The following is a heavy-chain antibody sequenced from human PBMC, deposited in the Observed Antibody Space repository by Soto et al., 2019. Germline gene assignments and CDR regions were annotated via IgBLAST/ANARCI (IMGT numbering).Heavy chain of an antibody. Sequence: EVQLVESGGGLVKTGGSLRLSCAASGFTLTSYTMNWVRQASGKGLGWVSYITSSSSHIYYADSVKGRFTISRDNAGNSMDLQMNSLRAEDSAVYYCVRERGLSSFYGMDVWGQGTTVTVSS. CDR1: GFTLTSYT. CDR2: ITSSSSHI. D-gene: IGHD3-16*02. V-gene: IGHV3-21*02. J-gene: IGHJ6*02. CDR3: VRERGLSSFYGMDV.